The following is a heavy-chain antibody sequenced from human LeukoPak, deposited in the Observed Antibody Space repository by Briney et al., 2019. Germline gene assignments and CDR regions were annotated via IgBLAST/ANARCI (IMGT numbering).Heavy chain of an antibody. V-gene: IGHV5-51*01. Sequence: TRYSPSFQGQVTISADKSISTAYLQWSSLTASDTAMYYCARLYNLYGWFDPWGQGTLVTVSS. CDR2: T. CDR3: ARLYNLYGWFDP. J-gene: IGHJ5*02. D-gene: IGHD5-24*01.